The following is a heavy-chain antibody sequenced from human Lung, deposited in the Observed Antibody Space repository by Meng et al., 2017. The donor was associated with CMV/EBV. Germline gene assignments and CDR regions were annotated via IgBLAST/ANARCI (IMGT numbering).Heavy chain of an antibody. CDR2: IIPDGRST. CDR3: TADHGSGRYS. CDR1: GFIVNTYC. J-gene: IGHJ5*02. V-gene: IGHV3-74*03. D-gene: IGHD3-10*01. Sequence: LSGAASGFIVNTYCMPCVRQAPGKWLVWASRIIPDGRSTTSAASVQGRFTISRDNAKNTLYLQMNSLRDEDTAVYYCTADHGSGRYSWGQGTLVTVSS.